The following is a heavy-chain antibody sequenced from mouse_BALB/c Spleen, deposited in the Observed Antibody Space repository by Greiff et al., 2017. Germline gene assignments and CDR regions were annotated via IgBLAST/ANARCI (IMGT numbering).Heavy chain of an antibody. V-gene: IGHV3-6*02. CDR1: GYSITSGYY. Sequence: EVQLVESGPGLVKPSQSLSLTCSVTGYSITSGYYWNWIRQFPGNKLEWMGYISYDGSNNYNPSLKNRISITRDTSKNQFFLKLNSVTTEDTATYYCARGSLRFFAYWGQGTLVTVSA. J-gene: IGHJ3*01. CDR3: ARGSLRFFAY. CDR2: ISYDGSN. D-gene: IGHD1-1*01.